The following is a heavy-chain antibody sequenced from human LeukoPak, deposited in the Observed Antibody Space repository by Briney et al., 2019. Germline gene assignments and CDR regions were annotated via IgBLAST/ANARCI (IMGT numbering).Heavy chain of an antibody. CDR2: ISYDGSNK. J-gene: IGHJ4*02. CDR1: GFTFSSYA. D-gene: IGHD3-9*01. CDR3: ASGMYYDILTGYPPVDY. V-gene: IGHV3-30-3*01. Sequence: PGGSLRLSCAASGFTFSSYAMHWVRQAPGKRLEWEAVISYDGSNKYYADSVKGRFTISRDNSKNTLYLQMNSLRAEDTAVYYCASGMYYDILTGYPPVDYWGQGTLVTVSS.